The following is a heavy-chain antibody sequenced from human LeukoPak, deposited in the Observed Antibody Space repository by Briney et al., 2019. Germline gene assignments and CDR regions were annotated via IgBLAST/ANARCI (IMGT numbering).Heavy chain of an antibody. Sequence: SGPTLVKPTETLTLTCAFSGFSFTTSGVAVGWVRQPPGEALQWLALIYWDDDKRYTPSLESRLTITKDTSKKQVVLTMINMDPAHTAKYYCTHSGVWFGESSFDYWGQGTPVTVSS. V-gene: IGHV2-5*02. CDR3: THSGVWFGESSFDY. CDR2: IYWDDDK. D-gene: IGHD3-10*01. J-gene: IGHJ4*02. CDR1: GFSFTTSGVA.